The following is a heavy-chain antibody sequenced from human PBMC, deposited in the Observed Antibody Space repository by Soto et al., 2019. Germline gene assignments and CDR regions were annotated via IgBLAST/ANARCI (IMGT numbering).Heavy chain of an antibody. V-gene: IGHV4-39*01. Sequence: PSETLSLTCTVSGDSIISSDFYWGWSRQPPAEGLEGIISLFYLRSSNYYPPLNSRVTMSVDTSKNQFSLRLRSVTAADTALYFCARHALANRKNNWFDPWGQGIMVTVSS. CDR1: GDSIISSDFY. D-gene: IGHD3-3*02. J-gene: IGHJ5*02. CDR2: LFYLRSS. CDR3: ARHALANRKNNWFDP.